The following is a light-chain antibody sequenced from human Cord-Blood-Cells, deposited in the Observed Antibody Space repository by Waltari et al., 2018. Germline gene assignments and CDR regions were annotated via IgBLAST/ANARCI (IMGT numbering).Light chain of an antibody. CDR1: SSDVGRYNL. V-gene: IGLV2-23*01. CDR3: CSYAGSVV. J-gene: IGLJ2*01. Sequence: QSALTQPASVSGSPGPSITISCTGTSSDVGRYNLVSWYQQHPGKAPKLMIYEGSKRPSGVSNRFSGSKSDNTASLTISGLQAEDEADYYCCSYAGSVVFGGGTKLTVL. CDR2: EGS.